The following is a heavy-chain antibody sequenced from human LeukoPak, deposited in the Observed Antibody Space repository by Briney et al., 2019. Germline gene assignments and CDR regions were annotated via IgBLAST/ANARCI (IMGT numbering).Heavy chain of an antibody. D-gene: IGHD6-13*01. J-gene: IGHJ5*02. CDR1: GGSISSSSYY. CDR3: ASTLGSSGYNDFDP. CDR2: IYYSGST. V-gene: IGHV4-39*01. Sequence: SETLSLTCTVSGGSISSSSYYWGWIRQPPGNGLEWIGSIYYSGSTYYNPSLKSRVTISVDTSKNQFSLKLSSVTAADTAVHYCASTLGSSGYNDFDPWGQGTLVTVSS.